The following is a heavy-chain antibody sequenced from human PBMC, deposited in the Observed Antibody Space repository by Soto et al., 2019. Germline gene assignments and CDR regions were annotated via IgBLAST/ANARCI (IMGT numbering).Heavy chain of an antibody. J-gene: IGHJ4*02. D-gene: IGHD6-19*01. Sequence: EVQLVQSGAEVKKPGESLKISCKGSGYSFTNYWIGWVRQMPGKGLEWMGIIQPGDSDTRYSPSFQGQVTISADKSFKTAYLQSSSLKASDTAIYYCARHGVSGAHGSFDSWGQGTLVTVSS. CDR2: IQPGDSDT. CDR1: GYSFTNYW. V-gene: IGHV5-51*01. CDR3: ARHGVSGAHGSFDS.